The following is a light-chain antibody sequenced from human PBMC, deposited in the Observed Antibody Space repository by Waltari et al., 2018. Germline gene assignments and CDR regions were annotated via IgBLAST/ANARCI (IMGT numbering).Light chain of an antibody. CDR3: SSYTSSSTLI. CDR2: DVS. V-gene: IGLV2-14*03. J-gene: IGLJ2*01. Sequence: QSALTQPASVYGSPGRSITIYCRGTRSDVGGYHDVPWYQQHPGKAPNHMIYDVSNRPSGVSNRFSRSKSGNTASLTISGLQAEDEADYYCSSYTSSSTLIFGGGTKLTVL. CDR1: RSDVGGYHD.